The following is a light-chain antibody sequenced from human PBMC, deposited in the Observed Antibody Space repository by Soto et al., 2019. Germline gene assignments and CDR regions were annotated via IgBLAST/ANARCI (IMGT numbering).Light chain of an antibody. CDR1: QSLVYTNGATY. V-gene: IGKV2-30*01. CDR2: QVS. CDR3: MQGTHWPRT. J-gene: IGKJ1*01. Sequence: DVVMTQSPLSLPVTLGQPASISCRSSQSLVYTNGATYLNWFQQRPGQSPRRLLYQVSYRDSGVSDRLGGSGSGTDFTLKISRVEPEDVAVYFCMQGTHWPRTFGQGTKVEI.